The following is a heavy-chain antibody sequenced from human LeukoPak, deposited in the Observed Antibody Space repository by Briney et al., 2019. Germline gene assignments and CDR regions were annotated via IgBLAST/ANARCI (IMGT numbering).Heavy chain of an antibody. D-gene: IGHD3-10*01. CDR3: AKERELLWFGELTDLDY. Sequence: PGGSLRLSCAASGFTFSSYGMHWVRQAPRKGLEWVAVISYDGSNKYYADSVKGRLTISRDNSKNTLYLQMNSLRAEDTAVYYCAKERELLWFGELTDLDYWGQGTLVTVSS. V-gene: IGHV3-30*18. CDR2: ISYDGSNK. CDR1: GFTFSSYG. J-gene: IGHJ4*02.